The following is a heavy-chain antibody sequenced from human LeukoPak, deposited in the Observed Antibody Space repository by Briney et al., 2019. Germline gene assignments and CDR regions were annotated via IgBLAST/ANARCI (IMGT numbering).Heavy chain of an antibody. D-gene: IGHD1-14*01. CDR1: GYTFTSYD. J-gene: IGHJ6*03. CDR2: MNPNSGNT. CDR3: ARGHLYSRSSSPLHYYLDV. V-gene: IGHV1-8*01. Sequence: ASVKVSCKASGYTFTSYDINWVRQATGQGLEWMGWMNPNSGNTGYAQKFQGRVTMTRNTSISTAYMELSSLRSEDTAVFYFARGHLYSRSSSPLHYYLDVLGKGTTVTVSS.